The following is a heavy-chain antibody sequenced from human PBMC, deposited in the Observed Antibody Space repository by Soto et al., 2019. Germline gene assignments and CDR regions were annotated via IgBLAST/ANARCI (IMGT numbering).Heavy chain of an antibody. CDR3: ARAGFLGERWLPTYYFDH. V-gene: IGHV3-30-3*01. D-gene: IGHD5-12*01. Sequence: GGSLRLSCAASGFTFSSYAMHWVRQAPGKGLEWVAVISYDGSNKYYADSVKGRFTISRDNSKNTLYLQMNSLRAEDTAVYYCARAGFLGERWLPTYYFDHWGQGTLVTVSS. CDR1: GFTFSSYA. J-gene: IGHJ4*02. CDR2: ISYDGSNK.